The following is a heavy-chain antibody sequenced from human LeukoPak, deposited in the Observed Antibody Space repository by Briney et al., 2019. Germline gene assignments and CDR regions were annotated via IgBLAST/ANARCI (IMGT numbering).Heavy chain of an antibody. J-gene: IGHJ5*02. Sequence: GGSLRLACAASGFTFSSYAMSWVRQAPGKGLEWVSAISGRGGSTYYADSVKGRFTISRDNSKNTLYLQMNSLRAEDTAVYYCAKGGTGSRAIRNWFATWGQGTLVTVSS. V-gene: IGHV3-23*01. CDR2: ISGRGGST. CDR3: AKGGTGSRAIRNWFAT. CDR1: GFTFSSYA. D-gene: IGHD1-14*01.